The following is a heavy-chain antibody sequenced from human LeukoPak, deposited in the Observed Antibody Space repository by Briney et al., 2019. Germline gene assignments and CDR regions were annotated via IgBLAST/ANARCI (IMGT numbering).Heavy chain of an antibody. CDR1: GYTVTGYY. CDR3: ARHGDYYDSSGFGVD. CDR2: SNPNSGGT. J-gene: IGHJ4*02. D-gene: IGHD3-22*01. Sequence: AVKVSCKGSGYTVTGYYMHWVRQAPRQGREWMGWSNPNSGGTNYAQKFQGRVTTTRDTSISTDYMELSRLRSDDTAVYYCARHGDYYDSSGFGVDWGQGPLVTVSS. V-gene: IGHV1-2*02.